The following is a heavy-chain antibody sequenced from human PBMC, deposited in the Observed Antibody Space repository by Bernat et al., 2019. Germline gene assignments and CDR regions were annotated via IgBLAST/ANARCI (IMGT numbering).Heavy chain of an antibody. CDR1: GFTFSSSA. CDR3: AKVGHGWQWLDFDC. J-gene: IGHJ4*01. D-gene: IGHD6-19*01. Sequence: EVQLLESGGGLVQPGGSLRLSCAASGFTFSSSAMSWVRQAPGKGLEWVSVISDTGGFTHYADSVKGRFTVSRDNSKNTLYLQMNRLRAEDTAVYYCAKVGHGWQWLDFDCWGQGTLVTVSS. V-gene: IGHV3-23*01. CDR2: ISDTGGFT.